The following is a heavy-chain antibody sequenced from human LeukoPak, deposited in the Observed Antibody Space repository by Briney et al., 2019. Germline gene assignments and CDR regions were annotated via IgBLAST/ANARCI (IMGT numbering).Heavy chain of an antibody. D-gene: IGHD4-17*01. Sequence: SETLSLTCTVSGGSISSNYWNWSRQPPGKGLEWIGYIYYSGSTNYNPSLKSRVTISVDTSKNQFSLKLSSVTAADTAVYYCARESTKSGYGEHDYWGQGTLVTVSS. CDR3: ARESTKSGYGEHDY. V-gene: IGHV4-59*01. J-gene: IGHJ4*02. CDR1: GGSISSNY. CDR2: IYYSGST.